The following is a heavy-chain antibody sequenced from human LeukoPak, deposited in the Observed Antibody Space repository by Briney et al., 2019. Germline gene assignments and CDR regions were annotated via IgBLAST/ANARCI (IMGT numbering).Heavy chain of an antibody. Sequence: PSETLSLTCTVSGGSISSYYWNWIRQPPGKGLEWIGYIYYSGSTNYNPSLTSRVTISVDTSKNQFSLKLSSVTAADTAVYYCAREVGGEQQPWFDPWGQGTLVTVSS. V-gene: IGHV4-59*01. J-gene: IGHJ5*02. CDR2: IYYSGST. D-gene: IGHD6-13*01. CDR3: AREVGGEQQPWFDP. CDR1: GGSISSYY.